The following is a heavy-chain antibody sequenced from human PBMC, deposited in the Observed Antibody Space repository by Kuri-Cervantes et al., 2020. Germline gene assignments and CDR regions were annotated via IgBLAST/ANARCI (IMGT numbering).Heavy chain of an antibody. CDR2: ISYDGSNK. J-gene: IGHJ4*02. CDR3: ARMAYSGYDTFDY. Sequence: GESLKISCAASGFTFSSYAMHWARQAPGKGLEWVAVISYDGSNKYYADSVKGRFTISRDNSKNTLYLQMNSLRAEDTAVYYCARMAYSGYDTFDYWGQGTLVTVSS. D-gene: IGHD5-12*01. V-gene: IGHV3-30-3*01. CDR1: GFTFSSYA.